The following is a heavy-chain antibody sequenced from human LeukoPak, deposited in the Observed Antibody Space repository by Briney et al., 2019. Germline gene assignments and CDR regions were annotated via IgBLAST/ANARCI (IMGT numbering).Heavy chain of an antibody. CDR3: ASPGYPVDY. D-gene: IGHD5-12*01. J-gene: IGHJ4*02. CDR1: GFTFSSYG. Sequence: GGSLRLSCAASGFTFSSYGMHWVRQAPGKGLEWVAVISYDGSNKYYADSVKGRFTISRDNSKNTLYLQMNSLRAEDTAVYYCASPGYPVDYWGQGTLVTVSS. V-gene: IGHV3-30*19. CDR2: ISYDGSNK.